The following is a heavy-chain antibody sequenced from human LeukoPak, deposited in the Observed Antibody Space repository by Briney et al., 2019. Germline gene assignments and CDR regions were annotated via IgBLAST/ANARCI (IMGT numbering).Heavy chain of an antibody. CDR1: GGSISSGGYY. CDR2: IYYSGST. V-gene: IGHV4-31*03. D-gene: IGHD3-10*01. J-gene: IGHJ4*02. CDR3: ASVYVLLWFGEPYFDY. Sequence: PSETLSLTCTVSGGSISSGGYYWSWIRQPPGKGLEWIGYIYYSGSTYYNPSLKSRVTISVDTSKNQFSLKLSSVTAADTAVYYCASVYVLLWFGEPYFDYWGQGTLVTVSS.